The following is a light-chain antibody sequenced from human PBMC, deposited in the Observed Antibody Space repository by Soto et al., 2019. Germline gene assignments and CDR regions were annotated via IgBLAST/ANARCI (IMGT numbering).Light chain of an antibody. CDR3: LSYTSSSTLI. V-gene: IGLV2-14*03. CDR1: SSDVGAYNY. CDR2: DVS. J-gene: IGLJ2*01. Sequence: QSALTQPASVSGSPGQSITISCTGTSSDVGAYNYVSWYQQHPGKAPKLMIYDVSDRPSGVSDRFSGSKSNNTASLTISGLQAEDEAEYYCLSYTSSSTLIFGGGTKLTVL.